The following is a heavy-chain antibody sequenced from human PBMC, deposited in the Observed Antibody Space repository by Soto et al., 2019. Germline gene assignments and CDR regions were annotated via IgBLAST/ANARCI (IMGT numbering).Heavy chain of an antibody. CDR2: ISYDGSNK. Sequence: GGSLRLSCAAYGFTFSSYGMHWVRQAPGKGLEWVAVISYDGSNKYYADSVKGRFTISRDNSKNTLYLQMNSLRAEDTAVYYCAKAWGRYFDRISPYDYWGQGTLVTVSS. D-gene: IGHD3-9*01. V-gene: IGHV3-30*18. CDR1: GFTFSSYG. J-gene: IGHJ4*02. CDR3: AKAWGRYFDRISPYDY.